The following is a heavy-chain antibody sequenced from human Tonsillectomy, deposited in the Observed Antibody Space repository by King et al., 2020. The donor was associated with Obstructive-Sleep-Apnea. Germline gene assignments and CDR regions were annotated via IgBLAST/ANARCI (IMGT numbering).Heavy chain of an antibody. CDR3: VKDVGREFYNWFGP. J-gene: IGHJ5*02. Sequence: VQLVESGGGLVQPGRSLRLSCAASGFTFDDYAMHWVRQAPGKGPEWVAGISWNSNSIAYGGSVKGRFTISRDNAYNSLYLQMNSLRAEDTAFYYCVKDVGREFYNWFGPWGQGTLVTVSS. V-gene: IGHV3-9*01. CDR2: ISWNSNSI. CDR1: GFTFDDYA. D-gene: IGHD3-3*01.